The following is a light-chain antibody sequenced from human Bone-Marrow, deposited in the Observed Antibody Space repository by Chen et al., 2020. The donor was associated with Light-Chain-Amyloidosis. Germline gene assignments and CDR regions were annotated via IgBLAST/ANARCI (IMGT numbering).Light chain of an antibody. J-gene: IGKJ4*01. CDR3: QQYGSSPST. CDR1: QSVSSY. V-gene: IGKV3-20*01. Sequence: EIVLTQSPATLSLSPGERATLSCRASQSVSSYLAWYQQKPGQAPRLLIYDASNRATGIPARFSGSGSGTDFTLTISRLEPEDFAVYYCQQYGSSPSTFGGGTKVEIK. CDR2: DAS.